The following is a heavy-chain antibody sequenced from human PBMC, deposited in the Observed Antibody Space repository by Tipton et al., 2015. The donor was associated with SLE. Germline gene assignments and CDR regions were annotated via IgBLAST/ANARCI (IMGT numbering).Heavy chain of an antibody. CDR1: GYTFTSYD. V-gene: IGHV1-8*03. J-gene: IGHJ3*02. D-gene: IGHD2-15*01. Sequence: QLVQSGAEVKKPGASVKVSCKASGYTFTSYDINWVRQATGQGLEWMGWINPNSGNTGSAQKFQGRVTITRNTSISTAYMELNSLRSEDTAVYYCARGMEVVDAFDMWGQGTMVTVSS. CDR2: INPNSGNT. CDR3: ARGMEVVDAFDM.